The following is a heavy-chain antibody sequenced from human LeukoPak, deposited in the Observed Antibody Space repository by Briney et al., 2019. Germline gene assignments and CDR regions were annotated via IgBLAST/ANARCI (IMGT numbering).Heavy chain of an antibody. CDR3: ASIVVPAAHNYYYYGMDV. J-gene: IGHJ6*02. CDR2: IYSGGST. D-gene: IGHD2-2*01. CDR1: GFTVSSNY. Sequence: PGGSLRLSCAASGFTVSSNYMSWVRQAPGKGLEWVSFIYSGGSTYYADSVKGRFTISRDNSKNTLYLQMNSLRAEDTAVYYCASIVVPAAHNYYYYGMDVWGQGTTVTVSS. V-gene: IGHV3-66*01.